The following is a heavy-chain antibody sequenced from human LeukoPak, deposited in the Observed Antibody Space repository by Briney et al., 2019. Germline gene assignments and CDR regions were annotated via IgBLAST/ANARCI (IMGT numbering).Heavy chain of an antibody. D-gene: IGHD3-3*01. CDR3: AKDPYDFWSGYSCYGMDV. Sequence: GGSLRLSCAASGFTFSSYAMSWVRQAPGKGLEWVSAISGSGGSTYYADSVKGRFTISRDNSKNTLYLQMNSLRAEDTAVYYCAKDPYDFWSGYSCYGMDVWGQGTTVTVSS. CDR1: GFTFSSYA. J-gene: IGHJ6*02. CDR2: ISGSGGST. V-gene: IGHV3-23*01.